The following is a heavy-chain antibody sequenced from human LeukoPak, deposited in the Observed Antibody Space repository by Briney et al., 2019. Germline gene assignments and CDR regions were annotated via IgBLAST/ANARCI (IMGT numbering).Heavy chain of an antibody. CDR3: ARVLYGEALYYYYGMDV. J-gene: IGHJ6*02. D-gene: IGHD3-16*02. Sequence: GGSLRLSCAASGFTFSNYAMSWVRQAPGKGLEWVSVISGSGGSTYYADSVKGRFTISRDNSKDTLYLQMNSLRAEDTAVYYCARVLYGEALYYYYGMDVWGQGTTVTVSS. CDR1: GFTFSNYA. V-gene: IGHV3-23*01. CDR2: ISGSGGST.